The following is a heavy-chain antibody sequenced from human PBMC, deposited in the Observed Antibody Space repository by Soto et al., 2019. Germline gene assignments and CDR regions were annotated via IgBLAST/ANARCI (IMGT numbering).Heavy chain of an antibody. CDR2: IYSSGKT. CDR3: ARERTYQMFGDDALDF. Sequence: IRQSAGTGLEWIGRIYSSGKTYYNPSLKSRVTLSLDMLNNQISLKVTSVTAADTAMYYCARERTYQMFGDDALDFWGLGTMVTVSS. V-gene: IGHV4-4*07. D-gene: IGHD2-2*01. J-gene: IGHJ3*01.